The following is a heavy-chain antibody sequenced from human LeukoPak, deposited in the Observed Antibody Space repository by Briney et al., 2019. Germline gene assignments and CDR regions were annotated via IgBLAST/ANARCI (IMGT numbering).Heavy chain of an antibody. CDR3: ASLIYCGGDCL. J-gene: IGHJ4*02. Sequence: SETLSLTCAVYGGSFSGYYWSWIRQPPGKGLEWIGEINHSGSTNYNPSLKSRVTISVDTSKNQFSLKLSSVTAADTAVYYCASLIYCGGDCLWGQGTLVTVSS. CDR1: GGSFSGYY. D-gene: IGHD2-21*02. CDR2: INHSGST. V-gene: IGHV4-34*01.